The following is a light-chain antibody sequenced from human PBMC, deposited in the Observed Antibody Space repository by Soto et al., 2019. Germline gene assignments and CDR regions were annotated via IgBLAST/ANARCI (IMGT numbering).Light chain of an antibody. CDR2: DVS. Sequence: QSALTQPASVSGSPGQSITISCTGTSSDVGGYNYVSWYQQHPGKAPKLMIYDVSNRPSGVSNRFCGSKSGNTASLTISGLQAEDEGDYYCSSYTSSSTPVLFGGGTKLTVL. CDR3: SSYTSSSTPVL. CDR1: SSDVGGYNY. J-gene: IGLJ2*01. V-gene: IGLV2-14*03.